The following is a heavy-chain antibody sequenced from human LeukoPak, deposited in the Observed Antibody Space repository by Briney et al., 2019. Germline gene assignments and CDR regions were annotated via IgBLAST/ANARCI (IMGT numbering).Heavy chain of an antibody. V-gene: IGHV3-30*18. CDR2: VSYDGSDK. J-gene: IGHJ4*02. CDR3: AKTQTNRYYYFDY. CDR1: GFTFSTYG. D-gene: IGHD1-26*01. Sequence: GGSLRLSCAASGFTFSTYGMHWVRQAPGKGLEWVAIVSYDGSDKYYADSVKGRFTISRDNSKNTLYLQMNSLRPEDTAVYYCAKTQTNRYYYFDYWGQGTLATVSS.